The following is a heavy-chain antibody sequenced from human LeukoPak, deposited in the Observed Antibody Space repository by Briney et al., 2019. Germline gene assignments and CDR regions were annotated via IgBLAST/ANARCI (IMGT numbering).Heavy chain of an antibody. Sequence: GASVKVSCKASGYTFTVYYIHWVRRAPGQGLEWMGRIIPGSGGTNYAQKFQGRVTMTRDTSINTAYMELSRLTSDDTAVYYCARDRARYDFWSGPNWFDPWGQGTLVTVSS. CDR3: ARDRARYDFWSGPNWFDP. D-gene: IGHD3-3*01. V-gene: IGHV1-2*06. J-gene: IGHJ5*02. CDR2: IIPGSGGT. CDR1: GYTFTVYY.